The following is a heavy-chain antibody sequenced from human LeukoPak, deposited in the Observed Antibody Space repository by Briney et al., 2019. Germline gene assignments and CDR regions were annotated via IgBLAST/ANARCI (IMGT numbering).Heavy chain of an antibody. J-gene: IGHJ3*02. CDR2: IYYSGST. V-gene: IGHV4-39*01. Sequence: SETLSLTCTVSGGSISSSSYYWGWIRQPPGKGLEWIGSIYYSGSTCYNPSLKSRVTISVDTSKNQFSLKLSSVTAADTAVYYCAKGYCSGGSCYLKTDDAFDIWGQGTMVTVSS. CDR1: GGSISSSSYY. CDR3: AKGYCSGGSCYLKTDDAFDI. D-gene: IGHD2-15*01.